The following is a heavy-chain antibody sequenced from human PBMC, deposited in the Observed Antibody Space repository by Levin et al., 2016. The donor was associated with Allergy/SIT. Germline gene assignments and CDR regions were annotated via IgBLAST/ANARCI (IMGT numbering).Heavy chain of an antibody. Sequence: VRQMPGKGLEWVALIWFDGSQTYYADSVKGRFTISRDNSKNTFYLQMNSLRAEDTAVYYCTRGYTTVLLDYWGQGTLVTVSS. D-gene: IGHD5-12*01. CDR3: TRGYTTVLLDY. V-gene: IGHV3-33*01. CDR2: IWFDGSQT. J-gene: IGHJ4*02.